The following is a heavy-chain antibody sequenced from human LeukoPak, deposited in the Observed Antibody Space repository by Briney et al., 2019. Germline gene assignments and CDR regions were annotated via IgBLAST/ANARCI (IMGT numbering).Heavy chain of an antibody. V-gene: IGHV1-46*01. CDR3: ARGSRGVVPAATFDY. Sequence: ASVKVSCKASGYTFTSYYMHWVRQAPGQGLEWMGIINPSGGSTSYAQKFQGRVTMTRDTSTSTVYVELSSLRSEDTAVYYCARGSRGVVPAATFDYWGQGTLVTVSS. D-gene: IGHD2-2*01. CDR2: INPSGGST. J-gene: IGHJ4*02. CDR1: GYTFTSYY.